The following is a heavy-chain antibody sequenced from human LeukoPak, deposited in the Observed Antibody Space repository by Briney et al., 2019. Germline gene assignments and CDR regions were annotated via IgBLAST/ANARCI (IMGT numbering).Heavy chain of an antibody. CDR1: GFTFSTYG. CDR2: IWYDGSNK. J-gene: IGHJ4*02. V-gene: IGHV3-33*03. CDR3: ASPKSPKD. Sequence: GGSLRLSCAASGFTFSTYGMHWVRQAPGKGLEWVAFIWYDGSNKYYEDSVKGRFTISRDNAKNTLYLQMNSLRAEDTAVYYCASPKSPKDWGQGTLVTVSS.